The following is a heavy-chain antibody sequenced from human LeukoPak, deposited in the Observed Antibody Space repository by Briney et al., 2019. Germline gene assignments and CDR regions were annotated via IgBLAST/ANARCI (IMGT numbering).Heavy chain of an antibody. V-gene: IGHV3-23*01. CDR2: MSGSVGST. J-gene: IGHJ4*02. D-gene: IGHD6-19*01. CDR3: AKVSGWDEFDY. Sequence: GGSLRLSGAASGFTFAIHAISSGRHAPGKGLESGSGMSGSVGSTYYADSAKGRFTISRDNSKNTLYLQMTSLRAEDTAVYYCAKVSGWDEFDYWGQGTLVTDSS. CDR1: GFTFAIHA.